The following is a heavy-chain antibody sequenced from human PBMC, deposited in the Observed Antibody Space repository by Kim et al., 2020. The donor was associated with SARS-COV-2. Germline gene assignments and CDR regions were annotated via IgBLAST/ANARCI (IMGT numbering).Heavy chain of an antibody. V-gene: IGHV4-4*06. CDR3: ARGFVAERAVAGTSFDY. J-gene: IGHJ4*02. D-gene: IGHD6-19*01. Sequence: LKSRVTMSVDTSKNQFSLKLSSVTAADTAVYYCARGFVAERAVAGTSFDYWGQGTLVTVSS.